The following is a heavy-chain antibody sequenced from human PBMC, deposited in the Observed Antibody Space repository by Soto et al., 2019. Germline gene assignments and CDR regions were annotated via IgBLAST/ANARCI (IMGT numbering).Heavy chain of an antibody. V-gene: IGHV4-30-4*01. D-gene: IGHD3-22*01. CDR1: GGSISSGNYY. J-gene: IGHJ4*02. CDR2: ISYSGTT. Sequence: SETLSLTCTVSGGSISSGNYYWSWIRQPPGKGLEWIGFISYSGTTHYSASLRSRVSISVDTSKNQFSLDLSSVTAADTAVYYCARHSTGYYYSYFDYWGPGTLVT. CDR3: ARHSTGYYYSYFDY.